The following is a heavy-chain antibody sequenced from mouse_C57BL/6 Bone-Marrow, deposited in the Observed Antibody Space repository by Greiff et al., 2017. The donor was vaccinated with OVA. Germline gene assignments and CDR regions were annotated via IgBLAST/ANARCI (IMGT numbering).Heavy chain of an antibody. V-gene: IGHV1-42*01. CDR1: GYSFTGYY. Sequence: EVMLVESGPELVKPGASVKISCKASGYSFTGYYMNWVKQSPEKSLEWIGEINPSTGGTTYNQKFKAKATLTVDKSSSTAYMHLKSLTSEDSAVYYCARCYSNYEDWYFDVWGTGTTVTVSS. D-gene: IGHD2-5*01. CDR2: INPSTGGT. J-gene: IGHJ1*03. CDR3: ARCYSNYEDWYFDV.